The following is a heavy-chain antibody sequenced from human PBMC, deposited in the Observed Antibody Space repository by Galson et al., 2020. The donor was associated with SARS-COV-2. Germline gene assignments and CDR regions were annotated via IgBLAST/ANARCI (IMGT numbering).Heavy chain of an antibody. CDR2: NYHSGST. Sequence: SETLSLTCTVSGYSISSGYYWGWIRQPPGKGLEWIGSNYHSGSTSYNPSLKSRVTISVDTSKNQFSLKLSSVTAADTAVYYCARDLHPTRITIFGVVIGFNFDYWGQGTLVTVSS. CDR1: GYSISSGYY. CDR3: ARDLHPTRITIFGVVIGFNFDY. V-gene: IGHV4-38-2*02. J-gene: IGHJ4*02. D-gene: IGHD3-3*01.